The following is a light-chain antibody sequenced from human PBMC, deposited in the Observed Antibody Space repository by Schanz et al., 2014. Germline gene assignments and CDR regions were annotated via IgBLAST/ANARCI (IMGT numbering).Light chain of an antibody. CDR1: HSVTSSF. CDR2: GAS. CDR3: QQYNNWPPYT. J-gene: IGKJ2*01. V-gene: IGKV3-15*01. Sequence: EIVLTQSPGTLSLSPGERATLSCRATHSVTSSFLGWYQHKPGQAPRLLIYGASTRATDIPAKFSGSGSGTEFTLTISSLQSEDFAVYYCQQYNNWPPYTFGQGTKLEIK.